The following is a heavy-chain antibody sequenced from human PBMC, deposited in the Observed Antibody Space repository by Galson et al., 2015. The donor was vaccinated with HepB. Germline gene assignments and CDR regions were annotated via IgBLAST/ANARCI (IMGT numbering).Heavy chain of an antibody. CDR1: GYTFTAYN. CDR3: ARGATSASLDY. CDR2: NTPNSGS. D-gene: IGHD2-2*01. V-gene: IGHV1-2*02. J-gene: IGHJ4*02. Sequence: SVKVSCKASGYTFTAYNIHWVRQAPGQGLEWMGWNTPNSGSNYAQKFQGRVTMTRDTSISTAYMELTILRSDDTAVYYCARGATSASLDYWGQGTLVTVSS.